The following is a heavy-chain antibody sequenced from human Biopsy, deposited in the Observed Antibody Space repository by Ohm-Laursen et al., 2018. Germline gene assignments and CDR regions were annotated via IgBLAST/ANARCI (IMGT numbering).Heavy chain of an antibody. V-gene: IGHV4-34*01. Sequence: PSDTLSLTCTVYGESFNGYYWSWIRQTPGKGLEWIGEINHSGRTNYNPSLKSRVTISVDTSKNQFSLKVRSVTAADTAVYYCVRGVDYYDPYHYYALDVWGHGTTVTVSS. CDR2: INHSGRT. CDR1: GESFNGYY. CDR3: VRGVDYYDPYHYYALDV. J-gene: IGHJ6*02. D-gene: IGHD3-22*01.